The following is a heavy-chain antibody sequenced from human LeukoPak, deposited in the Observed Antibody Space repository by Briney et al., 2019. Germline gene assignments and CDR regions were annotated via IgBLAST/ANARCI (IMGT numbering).Heavy chain of an antibody. CDR3: ARVTTRMVGGYYYYYGMDV. V-gene: IGHV1-2*02. J-gene: IGHJ6*02. D-gene: IGHD3-10*01. CDR1: GYTFTGYY. Sequence: ASVKVSCKASGYTFTGYYMHWVRQAPGQGLEWMGWINPNSGGTNYALKFQGRVTMTRDTSISTAYMELSRLRSDDTAVYYCARVTTRMVGGYYYYYGMDVWGQGTTVTVSS. CDR2: INPNSGGT.